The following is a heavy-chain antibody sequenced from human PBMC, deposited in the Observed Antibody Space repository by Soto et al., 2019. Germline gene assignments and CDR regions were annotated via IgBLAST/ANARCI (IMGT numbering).Heavy chain of an antibody. D-gene: IGHD2-15*01. CDR2: VDVGGGST. CDR1: GFTFSTHA. CDR3: ARDSCTAGGGACDI. V-gene: IGHV3-23*01. J-gene: IGHJ3*02. Sequence: EVQLLESGGGLVQPGGSLRLSCAASGFTFSTHAMIWVRQAPGKGLNWVSTVDVGGGSTYYTDSVKGRFTVSRDNSKNTVYLQLNTLRAEDTAIYFCARDSCTAGGGACDIWGQGTMVTVSS.